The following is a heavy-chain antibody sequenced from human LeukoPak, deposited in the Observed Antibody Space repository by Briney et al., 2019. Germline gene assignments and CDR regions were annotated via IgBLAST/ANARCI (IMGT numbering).Heavy chain of an antibody. J-gene: IGHJ4*02. CDR2: IKSKTDGGPT. CDR3: TIMVAPTGY. D-gene: IGHD4/OR15-4a*01. V-gene: IGHV3-15*01. Sequence: GGSLRLSCAASGFTFSNAWMSWVRQAPGKGLEWVGRIKSKTDGGPTDYAAPVKGRFTISRDDSKNTLYLQMNSLKTEDTAVYYCTIMVAPTGYWGQGTLVTVSS. CDR1: GFTFSNAW.